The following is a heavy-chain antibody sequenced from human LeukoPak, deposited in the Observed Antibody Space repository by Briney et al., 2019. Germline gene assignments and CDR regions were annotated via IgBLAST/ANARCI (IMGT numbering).Heavy chain of an antibody. V-gene: IGHV3-74*01. J-gene: IGHJ4*02. CDR3: AFHSNNWYSFNY. CDR1: GFTFTNYW. Sequence: GGSLRLSCAASGFTFTNYWMHWVRQSPGKGLEWLSRINSDGTTTTYADSVKGRFTISRGNAKNTLYLQVNSLRVDDTAVYFCAFHSNNWYSFNYWGQGTLVTVSA. D-gene: IGHD6-13*01. CDR2: INSDGTTT.